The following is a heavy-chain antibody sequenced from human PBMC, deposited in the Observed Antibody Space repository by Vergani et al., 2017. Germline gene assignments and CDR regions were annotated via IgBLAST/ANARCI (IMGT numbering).Heavy chain of an antibody. CDR3: AIAAAHYYYGMDV. CDR1: GFTFSNSA. D-gene: IGHD6-13*01. CDR2: ISGPGLST. V-gene: IGHV3-23*01. J-gene: IGHJ6*02. Sequence: EVHLLESGGGLVQSGGSLRLSCAASGFTFSNSAVSWVRQAPGRGLAWVSSISGPGLSTYYADSVKGRFSISRDNSKNTVFLQMHSLRAEDTAIYYCAIAAAHYYYGMDVWGQGTTVTVSS.